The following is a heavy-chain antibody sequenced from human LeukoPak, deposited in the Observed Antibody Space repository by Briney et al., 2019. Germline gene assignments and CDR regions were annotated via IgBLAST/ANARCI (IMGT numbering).Heavy chain of an antibody. CDR2: ISSDGRNK. CDR3: AREYRSAWTSFDY. V-gene: IGHV3-30*04. Sequence: GGSLRLSCAASGFTFSTYTMNWVRQAPGKGLEWVSFISSDGRNKYHADSVKGRFTISRDNSESTLFLHMNSLRAEDTAVYYCAREYRSAWTSFDYWGQGTLVTVSS. J-gene: IGHJ4*02. CDR1: GFTFSTYT. D-gene: IGHD6-19*01.